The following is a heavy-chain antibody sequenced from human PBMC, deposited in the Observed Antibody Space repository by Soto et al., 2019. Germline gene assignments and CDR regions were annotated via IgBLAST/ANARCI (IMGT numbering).Heavy chain of an antibody. V-gene: IGHV4-59*08. D-gene: IGHD3-10*01. CDR1: GGSVSGSY. CDR3: ARLSTSGVREFDY. Sequence: SDTLSLTCKVSGGSVSGSYWSWIRQPPGKGPQWIAYIYNTGVTNYHPSLKSRVTISIDTSKNQFSLRLSSVTAADTAVYYCARLSTSGVREFDYWGQGALVTVSS. CDR2: IYNTGVT. J-gene: IGHJ4*02.